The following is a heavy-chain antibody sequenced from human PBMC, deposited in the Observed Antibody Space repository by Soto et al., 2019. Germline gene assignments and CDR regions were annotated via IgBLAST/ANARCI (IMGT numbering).Heavy chain of an antibody. D-gene: IGHD6-13*01. Sequence: QVQLQESGPGLVQPSGTLSLTCAVSGDSINNSHWWSWVRQTPGEGLGWVGETYHSGTTNYNPSLKTRVTISIDKSKNQFSLKMNSVTAADTAVYYCAREVNSSPARGPNWFDPWGQGTLVTVSS. V-gene: IGHV4-4*02. J-gene: IGHJ5*02. CDR3: AREVNSSPARGPNWFDP. CDR1: GDSINNSHW. CDR2: TYHSGTT.